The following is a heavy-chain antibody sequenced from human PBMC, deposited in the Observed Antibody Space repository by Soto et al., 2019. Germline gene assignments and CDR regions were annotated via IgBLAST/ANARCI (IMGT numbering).Heavy chain of an antibody. CDR1: GFPFSAFS. J-gene: IGHJ3*02. D-gene: IGHD2-2*02. CDR2: ISSSGSTI. CDR3: AREGGRHCSPTRCYNAFDI. V-gene: IGHV3-48*02. Sequence: EVQLVESGGGLVQPGGSLRLSCASSGFPFSAFSMNWVRQAPGKGLEWVAYISSSGSTIYYADSVNGRFTISRDNAKSSLYLQMDSLRDEDTAVYYCAREGGRHCSPTRCYNAFDIWGQGTMVTVSS.